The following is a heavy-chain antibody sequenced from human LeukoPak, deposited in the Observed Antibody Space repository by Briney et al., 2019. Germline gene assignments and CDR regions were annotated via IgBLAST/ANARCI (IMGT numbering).Heavy chain of an antibody. D-gene: IGHD6-19*01. CDR2: IWYDGSNK. CDR3: ARGKGIAVAGTEDY. J-gene: IGHJ4*02. Sequence: PGGSLRLSCAASGFTFSSYGMHWIRQALGKGLEWVAVIWYDGSNKYYADSVKGRFTISRDNSKNTLYLQMNSLRAEDTAVYYCARGKGIAVAGTEDYWGQGTLVTVSS. V-gene: IGHV3-33*01. CDR1: GFTFSSYG.